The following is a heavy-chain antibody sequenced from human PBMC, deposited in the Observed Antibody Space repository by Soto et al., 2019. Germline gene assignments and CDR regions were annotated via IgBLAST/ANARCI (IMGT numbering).Heavy chain of an antibody. J-gene: IGHJ4*02. CDR2: IIPIFGTA. CDR3: ARGTTGWSGYYPFDY. CDR1: GGTFSSYA. V-gene: IGHV1-69*13. D-gene: IGHD3-3*01. Sequence: ASVKVSCKASGGTFSSYAISWVRQAPGQGLEWMGGIIPIFGTANYAQKSQGRVTITADESTSTAYMELSSLRSEDTAVYYCARGTTGWSGYYPFDYWGQGTLVTVSS.